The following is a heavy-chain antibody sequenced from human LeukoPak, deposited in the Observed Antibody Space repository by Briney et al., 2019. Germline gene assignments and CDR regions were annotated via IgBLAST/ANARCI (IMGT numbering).Heavy chain of an antibody. V-gene: IGHV4-34*01. D-gene: IGHD2-15*01. CDR1: GGSFSGYY. CDR2: TSHSGTT. Sequence: SETLSLTCVVYGGSFSGYYWSWIRQPPGKGLEWIGETSHSGTTNYNPSLESRVTISADTSKNQFSLKLTSVTAADTAVYYCARVERLGYEDYWGQGTLVTVSS. J-gene: IGHJ4*02. CDR3: ARVERLGYEDY.